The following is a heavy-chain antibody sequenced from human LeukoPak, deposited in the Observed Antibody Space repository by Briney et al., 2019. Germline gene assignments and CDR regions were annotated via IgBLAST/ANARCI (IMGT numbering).Heavy chain of an antibody. D-gene: IGHD3-22*01. Sequence: SVKVSCKASRGTFSSYAISWVRQAPGQGLEWMGRIIAILGIANYAQKFQGRVTITADKSTSTAYMELSSLRSEDTAVYYCARDTARHYYYDSSGPNWFDPWGQGTLVTVSS. CDR1: RGTFSSYA. V-gene: IGHV1-69*04. J-gene: IGHJ5*02. CDR2: IIAILGIA. CDR3: ARDTARHYYYDSSGPNWFDP.